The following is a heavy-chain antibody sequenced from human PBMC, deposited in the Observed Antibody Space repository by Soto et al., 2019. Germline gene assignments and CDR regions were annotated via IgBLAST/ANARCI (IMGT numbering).Heavy chain of an antibody. Sequence: QITLKESGPTLVKPTQTLTLTCTFSGFSLSTSGVGVGWIRQPPGKALEWLALIYWDDDKRYSPSLKSRLTIXKXXSKNQVVLTMTTMDPVDTATYYCAHSSWYPPDFDYWGQGTLVTVSS. V-gene: IGHV2-5*02. J-gene: IGHJ4*02. CDR1: GFSLSTSGVG. CDR3: AHSSWYPPDFDY. CDR2: IYWDDDK. D-gene: IGHD6-13*01.